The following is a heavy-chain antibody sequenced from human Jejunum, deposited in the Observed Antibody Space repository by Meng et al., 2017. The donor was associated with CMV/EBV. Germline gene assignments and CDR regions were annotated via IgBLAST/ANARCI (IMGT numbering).Heavy chain of an antibody. CDR2: LIPVLNKA. CDR1: GGFFSTYT. J-gene: IGHJ4*02. D-gene: IGHD2/OR15-2a*01. CDR3: ARGRGNQPLFDF. Sequence: QVQGGDLGAEGKQPGSSGKVACKTSGGFFSTYTFSWVRQAPGQGLEWMGGLIPVLNKAKSAPRFQDRVTFTADETTTTAYMELSSLTFEDTAVYFCARGRGNQPLFDFWGQGTLVTVSS. V-gene: IGHV1-69*10.